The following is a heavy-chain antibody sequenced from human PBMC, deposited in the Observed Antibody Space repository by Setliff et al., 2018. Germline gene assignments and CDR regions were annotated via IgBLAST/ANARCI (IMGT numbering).Heavy chain of an antibody. V-gene: IGHV4-61*08. J-gene: IGHJ4*02. D-gene: IGHD2-21*02. CDR1: GGSISSGGYY. CDR3: ARGFDVCGGGACYTDGPYYFDY. Sequence: SETLSLTCTVSGGSISSGGYYWSWIRQHPGKGLEWIGYIYYSGSTNYNPSLKSRVTISVDTSKNQFSLKLSSVAAADTAVYYCARGFDVCGGGACYTDGPYYFDYWGLGTLVTVSS. CDR2: IYYSGST.